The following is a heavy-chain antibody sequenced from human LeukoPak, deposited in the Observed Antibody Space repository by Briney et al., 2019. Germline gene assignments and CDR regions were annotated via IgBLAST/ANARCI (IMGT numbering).Heavy chain of an antibody. CDR1: GYTFTNYH. V-gene: IGHV1-8*03. J-gene: IGHJ4*02. CDR2: MNPNNGDS. Sequence: ASVTVSCKASGYTFTNYHINWVRQATGQGLEWMGWMNPNNGDSGCAQKFQGRVTITRDTSISTSYMELRSLGSDDTAVYFCARTTSFTASGYDYWGQGTLVTVSS. CDR3: ARTTSFTASGYDY. D-gene: IGHD6-25*01.